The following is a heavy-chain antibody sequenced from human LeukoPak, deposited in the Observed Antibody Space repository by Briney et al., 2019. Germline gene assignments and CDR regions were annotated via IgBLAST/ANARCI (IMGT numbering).Heavy chain of an antibody. D-gene: IGHD5-12*01. Sequence: SETLSLTCTVSGGSISNYYWSWIRQAPGKGLEWIGYIFSSGNTNYNPSLKSRVTISVAMSDNQFSLRLRSATAADTAVYYCARHPPRESRGNAFDIWGQGTKVTVS. CDR3: ARHPPRESRGNAFDI. CDR2: IFSSGNT. V-gene: IGHV4-59*08. J-gene: IGHJ3*02. CDR1: GGSISNYY.